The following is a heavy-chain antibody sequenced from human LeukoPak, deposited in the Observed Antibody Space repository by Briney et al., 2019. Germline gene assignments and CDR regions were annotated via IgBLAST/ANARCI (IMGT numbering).Heavy chain of an antibody. D-gene: IGHD6-19*01. CDR2: ISGSGGST. CDR1: GFTFSSYG. J-gene: IGHJ4*02. Sequence: PGGTLRLSCAASGFTFSSYGMSWVRQAPGKGLEWVSAISGSGGSTYYADSVKGRFTISRDNSKNTLYLQMNSLRAEDTAVYYCAKEQGYSSGWYLPLGEPFDYWGQGTLVTVSS. CDR3: AKEQGYSSGWYLPLGEPFDY. V-gene: IGHV3-23*01.